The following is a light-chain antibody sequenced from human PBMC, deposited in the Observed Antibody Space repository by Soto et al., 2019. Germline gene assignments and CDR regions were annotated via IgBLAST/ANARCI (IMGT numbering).Light chain of an antibody. CDR2: DAS. J-gene: IGKJ2*01. CDR1: QSISSW. Sequence: DIQMTQSPSTLSASVGDSVTITCRASQSISSWLAWYQQKPGKAPKLLIYDASSLESGVPSRFSGSGSGTESTLTISGLQPDDFATYDCQQYNSYSKTFGQGTKLEIK. CDR3: QQYNSYSKT. V-gene: IGKV1-5*01.